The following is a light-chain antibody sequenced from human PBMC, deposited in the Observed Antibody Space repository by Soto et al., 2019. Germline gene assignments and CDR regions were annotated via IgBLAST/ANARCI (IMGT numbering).Light chain of an antibody. V-gene: IGLV2-8*01. J-gene: IGLJ2*01. Sequence: QSALTQPPSASGSPGQSVTITCSGTSSDVGEENYVSWYQQHPGKVPKLILYEVNKRPSGVPDRFSGSKSDNTASLTVSGLQAEDEADYYCTSYADTRNFGVVFGGGTKLTVL. CDR2: EVN. CDR1: SSDVGEENY. CDR3: TSYADTRNFGVV.